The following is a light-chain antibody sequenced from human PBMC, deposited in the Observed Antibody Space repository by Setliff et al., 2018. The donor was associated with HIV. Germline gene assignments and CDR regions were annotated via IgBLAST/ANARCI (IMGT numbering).Light chain of an antibody. Sequence: QSVLTQPASVSGSPGQSITISCTGTSRDVGGYNYVSWYQQHPGKAPKLIIYEVRNRPSGVSNRFSGSKSGNTASLTISGLQAEDEADYYCSSYTSNDAKVFGTGTKVTVL. J-gene: IGLJ1*01. CDR2: EVR. V-gene: IGLV2-14*01. CDR1: SRDVGGYNY. CDR3: SSYTSNDAKV.